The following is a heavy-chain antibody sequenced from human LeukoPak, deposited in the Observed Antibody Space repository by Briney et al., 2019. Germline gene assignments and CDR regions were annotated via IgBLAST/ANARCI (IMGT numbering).Heavy chain of an antibody. CDR3: ASGPAYDYGGNGLDY. D-gene: IGHD4-23*01. CDR2: IIPIFGTA. CDR1: GYTFTSYA. Sequence: SVKVSCKATGYTFTSYAITWVRQAPGQGLEWMGGIIPIFGTAIYAQKFQGRVTITTDESTSTASMELSSLRSEDTAVYYCASGPAYDYGGNGLDYWGQGTLVTVSS. J-gene: IGHJ4*02. V-gene: IGHV1-69*05.